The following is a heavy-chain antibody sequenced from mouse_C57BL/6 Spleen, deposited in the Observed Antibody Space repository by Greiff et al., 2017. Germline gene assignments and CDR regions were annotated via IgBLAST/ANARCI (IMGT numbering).Heavy chain of an antibody. CDR2: IWRGGST. V-gene: IGHV2-5*01. CDR1: GFSLTSYG. CDR3: ANGGSQRGPSPFDY. J-gene: IGHJ2*01. Sequence: QVQLKESGPGLVQPSQSLSITCTVSGFSLTSYGVHWVRQSPGKGLEWLGVIWRGGSTDYNAAFMSRLSITKDNSTSQVFFKMNSMQADDTSISDSANGGSQRGPSPFDYWGQGTTVTVSS.